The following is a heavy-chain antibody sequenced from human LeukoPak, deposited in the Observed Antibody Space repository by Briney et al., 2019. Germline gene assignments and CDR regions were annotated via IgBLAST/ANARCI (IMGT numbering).Heavy chain of an antibody. J-gene: IGHJ4*02. V-gene: IGHV3-73*01. D-gene: IGHD5-24*01. Sequence: PGGSLRLSCVASGFTFSVSAMHWVRQASGEGREWVGRIRSKANSYAAAYAASGKGRFTISRDDSMNTAYLQMNSLKTEDTAVYYCTRHLGDGYNLLVGGSVPYYFDYWGQGTLVTVSS. CDR3: TRHLGDGYNLLVGGSVPYYFDY. CDR2: IRSKANSYAA. CDR1: GFTFSVSA.